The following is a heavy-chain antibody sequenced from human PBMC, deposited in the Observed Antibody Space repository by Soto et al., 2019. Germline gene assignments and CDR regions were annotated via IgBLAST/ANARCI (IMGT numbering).Heavy chain of an antibody. D-gene: IGHD2-2*01. J-gene: IGHJ4*02. V-gene: IGHV3-23*01. CDR2: IIDNGGST. CDR1: GFSFSDYA. CDR3: AKGLVPAAKTSLNDY. Sequence: EVQLLESGGGLVQPGGSLRLSCAASGFSFSDYAMTWVRQAPEKGLEWVSTIIDNGGSTYYADSVKGRFTISRDNSKKTLYLQMNSLRAEDTAVYHCAKGLVPAAKTSLNDYWGQGTLVTVSS.